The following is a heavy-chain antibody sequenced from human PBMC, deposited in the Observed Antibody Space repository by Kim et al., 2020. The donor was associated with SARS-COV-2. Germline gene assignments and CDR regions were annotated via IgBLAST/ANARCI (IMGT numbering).Heavy chain of an antibody. J-gene: IGHJ3*01. D-gene: IGHD4-17*01. Sequence: GGSLRLSCVASGFKVSDYGMHWVRQAPGKGLEWLAVISWHGRDKDYEDSVKGRFTVSKDRAKNTLYLEMNSLRPEDTAVYYCAKVVGHGDKSAFDLWGQGTLVSVSS. V-gene: IGHV3-30*18. CDR1: GFKVSDYG. CDR3: AKVVGHGDKSAFDL. CDR2: ISWHGRDK.